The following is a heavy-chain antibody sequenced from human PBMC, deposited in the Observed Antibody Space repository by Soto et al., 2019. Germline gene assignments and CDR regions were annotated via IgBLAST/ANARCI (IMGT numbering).Heavy chain of an antibody. Sequence: GGSLRLSCAASGFTFSSYSMNWVRQAPGKGLEWVSYISSSSSTIYYADSVKGRFTISRDNAKNSLYLQMNSLRAEDTAVYYCARSTVDLHYYYMDVWGKGTTVTVSS. CDR2: ISSSSSTI. D-gene: IGHD4-17*01. CDR3: ARSTVDLHYYYMDV. CDR1: GFTFSSYS. J-gene: IGHJ6*03. V-gene: IGHV3-48*01.